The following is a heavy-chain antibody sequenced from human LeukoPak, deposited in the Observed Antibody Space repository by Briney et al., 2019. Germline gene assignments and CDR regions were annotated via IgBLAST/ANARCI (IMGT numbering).Heavy chain of an antibody. J-gene: IGHJ4*02. CDR2: INPNSGDT. Sequence: ASVKVSCKASGYTFTGYYMHWVRQAPGQGLEWMGWINPNSGDTNYAQKFQGRVTMTRDTSISTAYMELSRLRSDDTAVYYCARVLFYSSGNKSNRVDYWGQGTLVTVSS. V-gene: IGHV1-2*02. CDR1: GYTFTGYY. D-gene: IGHD6-19*01. CDR3: ARVLFYSSGNKSNRVDY.